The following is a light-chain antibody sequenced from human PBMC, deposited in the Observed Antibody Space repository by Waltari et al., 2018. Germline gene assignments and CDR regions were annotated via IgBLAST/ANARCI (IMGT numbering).Light chain of an antibody. Sequence: SYELTQPPSVSMSPGQTARITCSGDALPNQSADWYQQKAGQAPVVVIHKDSERPSGIPERFSGSSSGTTVTLTISEVQAEDEADYYCQSADTSGTYVVFGGGTKLTVL. J-gene: IGLJ2*01. CDR3: QSADTSGTYVV. V-gene: IGLV3-25*03. CDR2: KDS. CDR1: ALPNQS.